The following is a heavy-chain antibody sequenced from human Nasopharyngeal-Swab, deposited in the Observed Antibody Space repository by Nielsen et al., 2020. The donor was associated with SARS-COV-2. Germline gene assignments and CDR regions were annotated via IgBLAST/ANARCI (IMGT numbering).Heavy chain of an antibody. D-gene: IGHD3-22*01. V-gene: IGHV3-74*01. CDR3: ARYDDYYDSSGYAY. CDR1: GFTFSSNH. CDR2: INSDGSST. J-gene: IGHJ4*02. Sequence: GEFLKISCAASGFTFSSNHMIWVRQAPGKGLVWVSRINSDGSSTNYADSVKGRFTISRDNAKNTLYLQMNSLRAEDTAVYYCARYDDYYDSSGYAYWGQGTLVTVSS.